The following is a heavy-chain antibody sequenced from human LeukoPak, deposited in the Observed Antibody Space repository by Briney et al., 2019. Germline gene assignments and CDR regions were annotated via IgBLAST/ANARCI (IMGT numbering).Heavy chain of an antibody. V-gene: IGHV3-7*01. CDR1: GFTFSTYW. J-gene: IGHJ4*02. CDR3: ARDVVGSLDY. Sequence: PGGSLRLSCAASGFTFSTYWMAWVRQAPGKGLGWVANIKGDDSARHQADSVKGRFTISRDNAQNSVYLQMSSLRGEDTAIYYCARDVVGSLDYWGQGTLVTVSS. D-gene: IGHD1-26*01. CDR2: IKGDDSAR.